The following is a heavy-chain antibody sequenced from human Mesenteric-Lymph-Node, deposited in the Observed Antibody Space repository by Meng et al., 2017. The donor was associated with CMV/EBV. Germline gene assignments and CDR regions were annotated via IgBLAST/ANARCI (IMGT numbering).Heavy chain of an antibody. J-gene: IGHJ4*02. D-gene: IGHD6-13*01. CDR2: IYYSGST. CDR3: ARMVPYSTPTDY. V-gene: IGHV4-38-2*02. Sequence: SETLSLTCSVSGYSINGGYYWGWVRQPPGKGLEWIGSIYYSGSTYYNPSLKSRVTISLDTSKNQFSLKLSSVTAADTAVYYCARMVPYSTPTDYWGQGTLVTVSS. CDR1: GYSINGGYY.